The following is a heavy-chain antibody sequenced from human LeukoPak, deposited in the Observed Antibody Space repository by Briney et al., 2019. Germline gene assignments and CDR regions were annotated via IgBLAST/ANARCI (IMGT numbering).Heavy chain of an antibody. CDR2: IRDSGGST. CDR1: GFTFSSYA. Sequence: PGGSLRLSCAASGFTFSSYAMSWVRQAPGKGLEWVSAIRDSGGSTYYTDSVKGRFTISRDNSKHTLYLQMNSLRDEDTAVYYCAKSEYQLIDYYYYMDVWGNGTTVTVSS. V-gene: IGHV3-23*01. CDR3: AKSEYQLIDYYYYMDV. D-gene: IGHD2-2*01. J-gene: IGHJ6*03.